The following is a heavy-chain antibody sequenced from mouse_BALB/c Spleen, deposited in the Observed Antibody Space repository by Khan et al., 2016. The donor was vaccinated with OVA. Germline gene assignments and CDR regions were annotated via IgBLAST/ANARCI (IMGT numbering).Heavy chain of an antibody. Sequence: QVQLQQSGAELVRPGTSVKMSCKTAGYTFTNYWIGWVKQRPGHGLEWMGDIYPGSGNTHYNEKFKGKASLTADTYSSTAYMHLSSLTSEDSAIYYCARPYYYGSSYDTMYAWRQGTSVTVSS. D-gene: IGHD1-1*01. CDR3: ARPYYYGSSYDTMYA. V-gene: IGHV1-63*02. CDR1: GYTFTNYW. CDR2: IYPGSGNT. J-gene: IGHJ4*01.